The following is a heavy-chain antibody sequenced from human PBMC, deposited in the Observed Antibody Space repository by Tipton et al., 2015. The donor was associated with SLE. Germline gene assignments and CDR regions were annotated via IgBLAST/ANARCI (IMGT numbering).Heavy chain of an antibody. J-gene: IGHJ4*02. CDR3: ARVATAEVFDY. CDR2: IYYTGST. CDR1: GGSISSSTDY. V-gene: IGHV4-39*07. Sequence: LRLSCTVSGGSISSSTDYWAWIRQPPEKGLEWIGSIYYTGSTYYTPSLKSRVTISIDTSKNQFSLNLRAVTAADTAVYYCARVATAEVFDYWGQGTLVTVSS. D-gene: IGHD2-2*01.